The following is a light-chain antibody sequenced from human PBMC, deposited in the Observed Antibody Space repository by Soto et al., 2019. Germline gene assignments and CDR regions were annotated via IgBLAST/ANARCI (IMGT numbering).Light chain of an antibody. CDR2: GVS. Sequence: PGARAPLSCRASQSVRSTYLAWYQQKPGLAPRLLIFGVSNRATGIPARFSGSGSGTDFTLTISSLQSEDFAVYFCQQYHIWPSWTFGQGTKVDI. V-gene: IGKV3D-15*01. CDR3: QQYHIWPSWT. J-gene: IGKJ1*01. CDR1: QSVRSTY.